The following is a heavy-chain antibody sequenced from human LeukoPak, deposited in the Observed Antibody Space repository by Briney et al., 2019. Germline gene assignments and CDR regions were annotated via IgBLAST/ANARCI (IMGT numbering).Heavy chain of an antibody. V-gene: IGHV1-18*01. CDR1: GYTFTSYG. J-gene: IGHJ5*02. Sequence: ASVKVSCKASGYTFTSYGISWVRQAPGQGLEWMGWISAYNGNTNYAQKLQGRVTMTTDTSTSTAYMELRSLRSDDTAVYYCARVSPVRAEVGWFDPWGQGTLVTVSS. CDR2: ISAYNGNT. D-gene: IGHD2/OR15-2a*01. CDR3: ARVSPVRAEVGWFDP.